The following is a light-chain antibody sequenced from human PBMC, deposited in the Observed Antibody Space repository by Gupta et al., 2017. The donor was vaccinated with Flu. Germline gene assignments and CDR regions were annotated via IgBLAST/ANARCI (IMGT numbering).Light chain of an antibody. Sequence: DIQMTQSPSPLSASVGDRVTITCRTSQNIDNDLHWYQQKPGKAPKLLIYAVSNLQGGVPSRFSGSGSGTDFTLTISRLQPEDFAVYYCQQSDSARFIFGHGTKVDI. CDR1: QNIDND. J-gene: IGKJ3*01. CDR2: AVS. CDR3: QQSDSARFI. V-gene: IGKV1-39*01.